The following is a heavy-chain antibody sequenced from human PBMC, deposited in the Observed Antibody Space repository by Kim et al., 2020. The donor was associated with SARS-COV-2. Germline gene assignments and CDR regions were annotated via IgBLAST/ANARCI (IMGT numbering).Heavy chain of an antibody. D-gene: IGHD3-22*01. CDR3: ARGYDSSGYYFGY. Sequence: YVDPVKSRFTISRDNSKHTLYLQMNSLRAEDTAVYYCARGYDSSGYYFGYWGQGTLVTVSS. J-gene: IGHJ4*02. V-gene: IGHV3-30*01.